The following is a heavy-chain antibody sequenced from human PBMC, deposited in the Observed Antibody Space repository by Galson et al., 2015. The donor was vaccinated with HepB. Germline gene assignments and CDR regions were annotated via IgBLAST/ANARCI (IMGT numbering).Heavy chain of an antibody. CDR3: AKSRLLWFGESVN. CDR1: GFTFSSYG. D-gene: IGHD3-10*01. J-gene: IGHJ4*02. Sequence: SLRLSCAASGFTFSSYGMHWVRQAPGKGLEWVAVISYDGSNKYYADSVKGRFTISRDNSKNTLYLQMNSLRAEDTAVYYCAKSRLLWFGESVNWGQGTLVTVSS. CDR2: ISYDGSNK. V-gene: IGHV3-30*18.